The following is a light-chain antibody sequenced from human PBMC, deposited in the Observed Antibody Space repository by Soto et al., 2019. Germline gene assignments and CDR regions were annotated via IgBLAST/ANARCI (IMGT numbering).Light chain of an antibody. CDR3: QQYNNWPPVLT. CDR1: QSVSSN. CDR2: GAS. Sequence: EILMTQSPATLSVSPGERATLSCRASQSVSSNLAWYQQKPGQAPRLLIYGASTRATGIPARFSGSGSGTEFTLTISSLQSEDFAVYYCQQYNNWPPVLTFGGGTKVEIK. J-gene: IGKJ4*01. V-gene: IGKV3-15*01.